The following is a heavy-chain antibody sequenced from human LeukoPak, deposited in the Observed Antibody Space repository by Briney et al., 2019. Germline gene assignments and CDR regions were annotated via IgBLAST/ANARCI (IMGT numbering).Heavy chain of an antibody. CDR3: AREKPLIVVVPADAYYYYMDV. CDR1: GGSISSYY. V-gene: IGHV4-4*07. J-gene: IGHJ6*03. Sequence: SETLSLTCTVSGGSISSYYWSWIRQPAGKGLEWIGRIYTSGSTNYNPSLKSRVTMSVDTSKNQFSLKLSSVTAADTAVYYCAREKPLIVVVPADAYYYYMDVWGKGTTVSISS. D-gene: IGHD2-2*01. CDR2: IYTSGST.